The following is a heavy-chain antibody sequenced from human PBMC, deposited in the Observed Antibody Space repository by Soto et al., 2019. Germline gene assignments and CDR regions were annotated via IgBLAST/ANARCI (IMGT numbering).Heavy chain of an antibody. CDR2: IYYTGTT. D-gene: IGHD1-26*01. V-gene: IGHV4-59*01. J-gene: IGHJ4*02. Sequence: QVQLQESGPGLVKPSETLSLTCTVSGGSISNYYWSWIRQPPGKGLEWIGYIYYTGTTKYNPSLKSRVTISVDSSQNHFPLRLSSVTAADTAVYYRARVGGSSSPPLYWGQGTLVTVSS. CDR3: ARVGGSSSPPLY. CDR1: GGSISNYY.